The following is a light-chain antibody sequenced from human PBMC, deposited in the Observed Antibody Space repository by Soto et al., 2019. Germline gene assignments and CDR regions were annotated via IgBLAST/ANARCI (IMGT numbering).Light chain of an antibody. CDR2: GAS. CDR3: QQYGSSST. J-gene: IGKJ4*01. CDR1: QSVSSSY. V-gene: IGKV3-20*01. Sequence: EIVLTKSPGTLSLSPGERATLSCRASQSVSSSYLAWYQQKPGQAPRLLIYGASIRATGIPDRFSGSGSGTDFTLTISRVEPEDFAVYYCQQYGSSSTFGGGTKVEIK.